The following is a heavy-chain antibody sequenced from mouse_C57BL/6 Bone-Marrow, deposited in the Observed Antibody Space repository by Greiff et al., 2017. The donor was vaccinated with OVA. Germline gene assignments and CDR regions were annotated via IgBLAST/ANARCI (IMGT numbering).Heavy chain of an antibody. CDR3: ARPYYSNYEGY. CDR2: IYPRSGNT. CDR1: GYTFTSYG. V-gene: IGHV1-81*01. J-gene: IGHJ2*01. D-gene: IGHD2-5*01. Sequence: LVESGAELARPGASVKLSCKASGYTFTSYGISWVKQRTGQGLEWIGEIYPRSGNTYYNEKFKGKATLTADKSSSTAYMELRSLTSEDSAVYFCARPYYSNYEGYWGQGTTLTVSS.